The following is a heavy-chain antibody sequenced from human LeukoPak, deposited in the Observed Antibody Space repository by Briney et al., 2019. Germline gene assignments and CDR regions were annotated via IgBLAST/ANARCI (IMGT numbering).Heavy chain of an antibody. V-gene: IGHV4-30-4*01. J-gene: IGHJ4*03. Sequence: SQTLSLTCTVSGGSISSCDYCWSWIRQPPGKGLEWIGYIYYSGSTYYNPSLKSRVTISVDTSKNQFSLNLSSVTAADTAIYYCARHVLGGYNLHDGYFDYWGQGTLVAVSS. CDR3: ARHVLGGYNLHDGYFDY. CDR1: GGSISSCDYC. CDR2: IYYSGST. D-gene: IGHD1-1*01.